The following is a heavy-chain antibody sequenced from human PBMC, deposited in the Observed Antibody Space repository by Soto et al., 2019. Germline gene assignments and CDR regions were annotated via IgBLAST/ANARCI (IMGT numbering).Heavy chain of an antibody. D-gene: IGHD3-3*01. CDR3: ARRDTSGFLRYFDN. Sequence: ASVKVSCKASGGTLSGFINYPINWVRQAPGQGLEWMGGIVPNVGTVNYAQKFQGRVTITADKSTGTAYMELSSLRSEDTALYYCARRDTSGFLRYFDNWGQGTLVTVSS. CDR1: GGTLSGFINYP. J-gene: IGHJ4*02. V-gene: IGHV1-69*06. CDR2: IVPNVGTV.